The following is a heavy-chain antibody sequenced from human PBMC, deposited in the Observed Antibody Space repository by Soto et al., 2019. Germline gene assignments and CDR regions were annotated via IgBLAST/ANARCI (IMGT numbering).Heavy chain of an antibody. Sequence: QITLKESGPTLVKPTQTLTLTCTFSGFSLSTSGVGVGWIRQPPGKALEWLALIYWDDDKRYSPSLKSRHTITKDTSKNPVVLTMTNMDPVDTATYYCAHSGDSGYDRPFAYWGQGTLVTVSS. D-gene: IGHD5-12*01. V-gene: IGHV2-5*02. CDR1: GFSLSTSGVG. CDR3: AHSGDSGYDRPFAY. CDR2: IYWDDDK. J-gene: IGHJ4*02.